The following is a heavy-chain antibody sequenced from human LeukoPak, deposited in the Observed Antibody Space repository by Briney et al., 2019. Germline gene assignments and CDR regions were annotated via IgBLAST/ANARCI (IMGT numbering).Heavy chain of an antibody. CDR2: ISTYNGNT. CDR3: ARGLALYSYGLDY. CDR1: GYTFLNYV. V-gene: IGHV1-18*01. Sequence: GASVKVSCKASGYTFLNYVISWVRQAPGQGLEWMGWISTYNGNTNYARKLQGRVTMTTDTSTRTAYMELRSLRSDDTAVYYCARGLALYSYGLDYWGQGTLVTVSS. J-gene: IGHJ4*02. D-gene: IGHD5-18*01.